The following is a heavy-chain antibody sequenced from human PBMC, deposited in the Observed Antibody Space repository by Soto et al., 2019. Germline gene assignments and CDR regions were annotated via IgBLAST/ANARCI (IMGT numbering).Heavy chain of an antibody. CDR3: ARDQGLRFLEWLPER. CDR2: ISYDGSNK. J-gene: IGHJ4*02. D-gene: IGHD3-3*01. Sequence: GGSLGLCCGASGFTFSSYAMHWVRQAPGKGLEWVAVISYDGSNKYYADSVKGRFTISRDNSKNTLYLQMNSLRAEDTAVYYCARDQGLRFLEWLPERWGQGTLVSVSS. V-gene: IGHV3-30-3*01. CDR1: GFTFSSYA.